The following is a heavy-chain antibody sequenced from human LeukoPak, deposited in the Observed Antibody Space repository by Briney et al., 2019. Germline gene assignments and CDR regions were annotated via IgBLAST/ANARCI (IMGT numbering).Heavy chain of an antibody. J-gene: IGHJ4*02. CDR3: AKDVGKWESLHFFDY. Sequence: GGPLRLSCAASGFTLSSYAMSWVRQAPGKGLEWVSTISGGGTTYYADSVKGRFTISRDDSRNTLYLQMNSLRGDDTAVYYCAKDVGKWESLHFFDYWGQGTLVTVSS. D-gene: IGHD1-26*01. V-gene: IGHV3-23*01. CDR1: GFTLSSYA. CDR2: ISGGGTT.